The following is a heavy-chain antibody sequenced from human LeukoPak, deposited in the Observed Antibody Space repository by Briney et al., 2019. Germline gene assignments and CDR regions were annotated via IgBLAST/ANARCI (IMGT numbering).Heavy chain of an antibody. CDR3: AREEFSDDSSGYFDY. D-gene: IGHD3-22*01. Sequence: PGGSLRLSCAASGFTVSSNYMSWVRQAPGKGLEWVSVIYSGGSTYYADSVKGRFTISRDNSKNTLYLQMNSLRAEDTAVYYCAREEFSDDSSGYFDYWGQGTLATVSS. CDR2: IYSGGST. J-gene: IGHJ4*02. V-gene: IGHV3-66*01. CDR1: GFTVSSNY.